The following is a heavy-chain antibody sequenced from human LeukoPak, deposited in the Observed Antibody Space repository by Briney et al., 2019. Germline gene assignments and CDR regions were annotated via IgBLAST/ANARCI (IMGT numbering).Heavy chain of an antibody. Sequence: GGSLRLSCAASGFTFSSYGMPWVRQAPGKGLEWVAFIRYDGSNKYYADSVKGRFTISRDNSKNTLYLQMNSLRAEDTAVYYCAKGVYDSSGYEDYWGQGTLVTVSS. D-gene: IGHD3-22*01. CDR2: IRYDGSNK. CDR1: GFTFSSYG. CDR3: AKGVYDSSGYEDY. J-gene: IGHJ4*02. V-gene: IGHV3-30*02.